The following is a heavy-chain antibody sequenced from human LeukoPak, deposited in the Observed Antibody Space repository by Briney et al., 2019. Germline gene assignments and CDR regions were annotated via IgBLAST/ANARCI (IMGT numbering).Heavy chain of an antibody. D-gene: IGHD6-13*01. CDR1: GYTFTGYY. CDR3: AILPGYSSSSVDY. Sequence: ASVKVSCKASGYTFTGYYMHWVRQAPGQGLVWMGWINPNSGGTNYAQKFQGRVTMTRDTSISTAYMELSRLRSDDTAVYYCAILPGYSSSSVDYWGQGTLVTVSS. CDR2: INPNSGGT. J-gene: IGHJ4*02. V-gene: IGHV1-2*02.